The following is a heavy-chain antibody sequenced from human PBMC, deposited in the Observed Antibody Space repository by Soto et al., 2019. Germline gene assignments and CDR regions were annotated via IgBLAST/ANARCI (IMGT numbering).Heavy chain of an antibody. CDR1: GGSISSYY. J-gene: IGHJ3*02. D-gene: IGHD5-12*01. CDR3: ARVPPWMDAFDI. Sequence: SETLSLTCTVSGGSISSYYWSWIRQPPGKGLEWIGYIYYSGSTNYNPSLKSRDTISVDTSKNQFSLKLSSVTAADTAVYYCARVPPWMDAFDIWGQGTKVTVS. V-gene: IGHV4-59*01. CDR2: IYYSGST.